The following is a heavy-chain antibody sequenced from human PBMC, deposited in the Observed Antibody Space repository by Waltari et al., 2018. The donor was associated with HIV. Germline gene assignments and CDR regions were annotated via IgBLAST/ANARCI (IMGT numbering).Heavy chain of an antibody. CDR2: IWFDGSKK. CDR3: ARDRGGLRQPLDY. V-gene: IGHV3-33*01. D-gene: IGHD3-16*01. CDR1: GFTFSSFG. J-gene: IGHJ4*02. Sequence: QVQLVESGGGVVQPGRSLRLSCAASGFTFSSFGMHWVRQAPGKGLECVSVIWFDGSKKFYADSVKGRFTISRDNSKNIVHLQMNSLRAEDTALYYCARDRGGLRQPLDYWGQGTLVTVSS.